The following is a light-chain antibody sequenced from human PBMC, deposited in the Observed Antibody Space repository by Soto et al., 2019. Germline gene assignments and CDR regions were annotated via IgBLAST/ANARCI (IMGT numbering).Light chain of an antibody. Sequence: QSALTQPASVSGSPGQSITISCTGTSSDVGGYNYVSWYQQHPDKAPKLMIYDVGNRPSGVSNRFSGSKSGNTASLTISGLHAEDEADYYCSSYTSSDTYVFGTGTKVTVL. V-gene: IGLV2-14*03. CDR1: SSDVGGYNY. J-gene: IGLJ1*01. CDR2: DVG. CDR3: SSYTSSDTYV.